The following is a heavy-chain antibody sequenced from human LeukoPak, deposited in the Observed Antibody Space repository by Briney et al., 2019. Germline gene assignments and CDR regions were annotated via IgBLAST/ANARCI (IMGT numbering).Heavy chain of an antibody. Sequence: SETLSLTCTVSGGSISSYYWSWIRQPAGKRLEWIGHVYTSGSTNYNPSLKSRVTISVDTSKNQFSLMLRSVTAADTAVYYCARRYCSGGSCYSDRGAFDIWGQGTMVTVSS. J-gene: IGHJ3*02. D-gene: IGHD2-15*01. CDR1: GGSISSYY. CDR2: VYTSGST. CDR3: ARRYCSGGSCYSDRGAFDI. V-gene: IGHV4-4*07.